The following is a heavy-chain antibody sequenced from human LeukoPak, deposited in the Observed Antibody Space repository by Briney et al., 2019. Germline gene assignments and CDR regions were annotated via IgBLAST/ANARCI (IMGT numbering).Heavy chain of an antibody. V-gene: IGHV4-59*01. Sequence: SETLSLTCTVSGGSISSYYWSWIPQPPGKGLECIGYIYYSGGPNYNPSLTSRVTISVDTSKNQFSLKLSSVTAADTAVYYCARGVRYFDWLLPYYFDYWGQGTLVTVSS. CDR2: IYYSGGP. CDR3: ARGVRYFDWLLPYYFDY. J-gene: IGHJ4*02. D-gene: IGHD3-9*01. CDR1: GGSISSYY.